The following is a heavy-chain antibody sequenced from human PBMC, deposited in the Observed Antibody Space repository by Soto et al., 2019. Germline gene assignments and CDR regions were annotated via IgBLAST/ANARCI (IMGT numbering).Heavy chain of an antibody. V-gene: IGHV1-69*02. CDR2: IIPILGIA. D-gene: IGHD3-10*01. J-gene: IGHJ6*02. Sequence: QVQLVQSGAEVKKPGSSVKVSCKASGGTFSSYTISWVRQAPGQGLEWMGRIIPILGIANYAQKFQGSVTLTADKSTSTADMELSSLRSEDTAVYYCALNQGVGVDVWGQGTTVTVSS. CDR3: ALNQGVGVDV. CDR1: GGTFSSYT.